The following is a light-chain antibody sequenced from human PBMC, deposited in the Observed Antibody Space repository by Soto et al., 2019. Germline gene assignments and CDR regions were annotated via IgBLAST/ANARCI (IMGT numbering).Light chain of an antibody. CDR1: SSDVGAYNY. Sequence: QSVLTQPASVSGSLGQSITISCTGTSSDVGAYNYVSWYQQHPGTAPKFMIYEVSNRPSGVSNRFSGSKSGNTASLTISGLQAEDEADYYCTSYTSTNTWVFGGGTKVTVL. V-gene: IGLV2-14*01. CDR3: TSYTSTNTWV. CDR2: EVS. J-gene: IGLJ3*02.